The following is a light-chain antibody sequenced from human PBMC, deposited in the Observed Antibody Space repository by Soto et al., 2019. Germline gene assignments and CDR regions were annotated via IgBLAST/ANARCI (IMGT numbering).Light chain of an antibody. Sequence: DIQMTQSPSSLSASVGDRVTITCRAGQSISSYLNWYQQRPGKAPKLLIYAASSLQSGVPSRFSGSGSGRDFTLTISSLQPDDFATYYCQQSFSTPWTFGQGTKVEIK. CDR3: QQSFSTPWT. CDR1: QSISSY. J-gene: IGKJ1*01. CDR2: AAS. V-gene: IGKV1-39*01.